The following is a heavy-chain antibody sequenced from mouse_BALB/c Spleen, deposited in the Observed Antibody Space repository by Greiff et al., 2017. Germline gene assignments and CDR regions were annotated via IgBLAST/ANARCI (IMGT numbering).Heavy chain of an antibody. V-gene: IGHV6-6*02. CDR1: GFTFSNYW. CDR2: IRLKSNNYAT. J-gene: IGHJ4*01. CDR3: TRRRDAMDY. Sequence: EVQLVESGGGLVQRGGSMKLSCVASGFTFSNYWMNWVRQSPEKGLEWVAEIRLKSNNYATHYAESVKGRFTISRDDSKSSVYLQMNNLRAEDTGIYYCTRRRDAMDYWGQGTSVTVSS.